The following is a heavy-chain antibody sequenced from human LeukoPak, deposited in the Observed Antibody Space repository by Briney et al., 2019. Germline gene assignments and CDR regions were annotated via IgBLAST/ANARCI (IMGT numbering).Heavy chain of an antibody. V-gene: IGHV3-7*01. CDR1: GFTFTTYW. J-gene: IGHJ4*02. CDR2: IKQDGTEK. Sequence: GGSLRLSCAASGFTFTTYWMSWVRQAPGKGLEWVANIKQDGTEKYYVDSVKGRFTISRDNAKNSLYLQMNSLRVEDTAVYYCARGKRTHDYWGQGTLVTVSS. CDR3: ARGKRTHDY.